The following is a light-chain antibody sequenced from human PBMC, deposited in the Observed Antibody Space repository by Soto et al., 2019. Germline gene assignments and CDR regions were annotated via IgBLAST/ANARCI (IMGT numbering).Light chain of an antibody. J-gene: IGLJ2*01. CDR3: SSYTSASTRV. Sequence: QSALTQPASVSGSPGQSITISCTGTSSDVGGYNYVSWYQQHPGKAPKLLIYDVSHRPSGVSNRFSGSKSGYTASLTITGLQAEDEADYYCSSYTSASTRVFGGGTKVTVL. V-gene: IGLV2-14*01. CDR1: SSDVGGYNY. CDR2: DVS.